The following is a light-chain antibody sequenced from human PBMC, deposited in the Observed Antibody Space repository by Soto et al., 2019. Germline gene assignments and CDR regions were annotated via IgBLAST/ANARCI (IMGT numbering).Light chain of an antibody. V-gene: IGKV1-39*01. J-gene: IGKJ5*01. CDR1: QSIANF. Sequence: DVQVTQSPSSLSASVGDRGTITCRASQSIANFLNWYQQKPGKAPNLLIYAASSLQSGVPSRFSGSRSGSDFTLTVTNLQPEDFTTYYCQQSYTVPLTFGQGTRLEIK. CDR3: QQSYTVPLT. CDR2: AAS.